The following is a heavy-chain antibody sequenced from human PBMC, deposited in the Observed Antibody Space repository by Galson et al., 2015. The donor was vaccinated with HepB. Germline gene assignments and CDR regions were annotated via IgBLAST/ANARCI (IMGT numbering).Heavy chain of an antibody. CDR3: ARGGYTSGLDY. CDR1: GFTFRSYY. J-gene: IGHJ4*01. CDR2: TSSDGSDT. D-gene: IGHD6-19*01. Sequence: SLRLSCAASGFTFRSYYMHWVRQAPGKGLVWVARTSSDGSDTRYADSVKGRSTVSRDNAENTFYLQVNSLRAEDTAVYYCARGGYTSGLDYWGHGTLVTVPS. V-gene: IGHV3-74*01.